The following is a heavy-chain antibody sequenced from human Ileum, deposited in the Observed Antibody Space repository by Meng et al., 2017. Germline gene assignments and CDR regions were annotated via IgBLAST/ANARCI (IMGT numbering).Heavy chain of an antibody. J-gene: IGHJ5*02. CDR2: IFTGGSA. CDR3: ARAGGIAGYGNWLDA. D-gene: IGHD6-13*01. CDR1: GGSITSGIFH. V-gene: IGHV4-61*02. Sequence: SETLSLTCTVSGGSITSGIFHWTWIRQPAGKGLEWIGRIFTGGSADYNPSLKTRVTMSLDRAENRFSLQLTSVTAADTAVYYCARAGGIAGYGNWLDAWGQGTLVTSPQ.